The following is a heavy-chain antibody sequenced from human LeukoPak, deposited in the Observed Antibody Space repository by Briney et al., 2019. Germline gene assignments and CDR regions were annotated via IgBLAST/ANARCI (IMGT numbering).Heavy chain of an antibody. CDR1: GFTFSSYS. V-gene: IGHV3-21*01. CDR3: ARDGYCSSTSCWAMYYYYGMDV. CDR2: ISSSRSYI. J-gene: IGHJ6*04. D-gene: IGHD2-2*03. Sequence: GGSLRLSCAASGFTFSSYSMNWVRQAPGKGLEWVSSISSSRSYIYYADSVKGRFTISRDNAKNSLYLQMNSLRAEDTAVYYCARDGYCSSTSCWAMYYYYGMDVWGKGTRSPSPQ.